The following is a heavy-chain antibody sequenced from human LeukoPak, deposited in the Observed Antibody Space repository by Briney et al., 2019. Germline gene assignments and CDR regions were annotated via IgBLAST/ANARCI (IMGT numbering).Heavy chain of an antibody. J-gene: IGHJ4*02. CDR2: ISDSSAGT. Sequence: GGPLRLSCAASGFTFNNYALSWVRQAPGKGLEWVSTISDSSAGTYHAASVKGRFTISRDNSKNTVFLHMNSLRAEDTALYYCAKHPGPYGGNPFNSWGLGTLVTVSS. V-gene: IGHV3-23*01. CDR1: GFTFNNYA. D-gene: IGHD4-23*01. CDR3: AKHPGPYGGNPFNS.